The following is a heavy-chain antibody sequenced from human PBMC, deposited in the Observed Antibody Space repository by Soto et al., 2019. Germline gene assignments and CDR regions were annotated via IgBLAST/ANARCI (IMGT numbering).Heavy chain of an antibody. Sequence: PGGSLRLSCRASGSDFSTYSMNWVRQAPGQGLEWIAYVSLDSDSIQYADSVKGRFTISRDDAENSLYLQMDSLRDEDTATYYCARPYYDYVWGQGTTVTVSS. J-gene: IGHJ6*02. CDR2: VSLDSDSI. D-gene: IGHD3-3*01. V-gene: IGHV3-48*02. CDR1: GSDFSTYS. CDR3: ARPYYDYV.